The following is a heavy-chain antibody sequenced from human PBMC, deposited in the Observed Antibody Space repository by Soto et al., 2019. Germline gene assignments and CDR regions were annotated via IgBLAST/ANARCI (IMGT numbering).Heavy chain of an antibody. CDR1: GFTFSSYA. V-gene: IGHV3-23*01. J-gene: IGHJ4*02. Sequence: PGGSLRLSCAASGFTFSSYAMSWVRQAPGKGLEWVSAISGSGGSTYYADSVKGRFTISRDNSKNTLYLQMNSLRAEDTAVYYCAKLGKQQLPTYYYFDYWGQGTLVTVSS. CDR2: ISGSGGST. D-gene: IGHD6-13*01. CDR3: AKLGKQQLPTYYYFDY.